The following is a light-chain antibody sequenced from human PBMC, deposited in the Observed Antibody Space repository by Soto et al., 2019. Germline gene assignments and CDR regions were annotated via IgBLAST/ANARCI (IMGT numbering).Light chain of an antibody. CDR1: QSIDDH. V-gene: IGKV3-11*01. CDR2: DAS. J-gene: IGKJ4*01. CDR3: QXRSTH. Sequence: EIVLTQSPATLSLSPGERGTLSCRASQSIDDHLAWYQQKPGQPPRLLIYDASKRAAGIPARFSGSGSGTXXTLXXXTLXXXXXXXYXXQXRSTHFGGGTRVDI.